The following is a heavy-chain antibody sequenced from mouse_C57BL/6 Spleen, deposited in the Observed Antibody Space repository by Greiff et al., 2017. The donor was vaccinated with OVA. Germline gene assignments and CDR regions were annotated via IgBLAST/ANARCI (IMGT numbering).Heavy chain of an antibody. V-gene: IGHV1-69*01. J-gene: IGHJ4*01. CDR3: ARREDSAGYVAMDY. CDR2: IDPSDSYT. CDR1: GYTFTSYW. D-gene: IGHD3-2*02. Sequence: QVQLQQPGAELVMPGASVKLSCKASGYTFTSYWMHWVKQRPGQGLEWIGAIDPSDSYTNYNQKFKGKSTLTVDKSSSTAYMQLSSLTSEDSAVYYCARREDSAGYVAMDYWGQGTSVTVSS.